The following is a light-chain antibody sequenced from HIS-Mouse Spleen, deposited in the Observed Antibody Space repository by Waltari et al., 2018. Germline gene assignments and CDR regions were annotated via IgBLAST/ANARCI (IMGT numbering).Light chain of an antibody. J-gene: IGKJ2*01. Sequence: DVVMPQSPHSLAVSLGERATNHRQPSQSVLYSFNNKNYLAWCQQKPGQPPKLLIYWASTRESGVPDRFSGSGSGTDFTLTISSLQAEDVAVYYCQQYYSTPYTFGQGTKLEIK. CDR2: WAS. CDR3: QQYYSTPYT. V-gene: IGKV4-1*01. CDR1: QSVLYSFNNKNY.